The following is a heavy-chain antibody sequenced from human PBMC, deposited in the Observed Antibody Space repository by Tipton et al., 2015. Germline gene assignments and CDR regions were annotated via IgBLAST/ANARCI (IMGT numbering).Heavy chain of an antibody. J-gene: IGHJ4*02. CDR2: IYYSGHT. CDR3: ARAVAGTFDY. D-gene: IGHD6-19*01. Sequence: LRLSCTVSGGSISSGGYYWSWIRQHPGKGLEWIGYIYYSGHTKYNPSLKSRVTISADTSKNQFSLKMTSVTAADTAVYYCARAVAGTFDYWGQGTLVTVSS. V-gene: IGHV4-31*02. CDR1: GGSISSGGYY.